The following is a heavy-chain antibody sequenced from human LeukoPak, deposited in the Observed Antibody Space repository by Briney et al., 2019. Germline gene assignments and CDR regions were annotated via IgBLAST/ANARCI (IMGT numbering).Heavy chain of an antibody. CDR2: INHSGST. CDR1: GGSFSGYY. V-gene: IGHV4-34*01. J-gene: IGHJ4*02. D-gene: IGHD3-16*02. Sequence: SETLSLTCAVYGGSFSGYYWSWIRQPPGKGLEWIGEINHSGSTNYNPSLKSRVTISVDTSKNQFSLKPSSVTAADTAVYYCARFRYDYVWGSYRLGYFDYWGQGTPVTVSS. CDR3: ARFRYDYVWGSYRLGYFDY.